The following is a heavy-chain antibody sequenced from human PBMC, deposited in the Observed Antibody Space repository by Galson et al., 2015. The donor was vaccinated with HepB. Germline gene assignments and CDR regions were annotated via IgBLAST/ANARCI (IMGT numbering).Heavy chain of an antibody. CDR3: TRDQRAVTDHDAFDV. CDR2: ISPTSWTK. CDR1: GFTFRSYS. Sequence: SLRLSCAASGFTFRSYSMNWVRLAPGLGLEWVSSISPTSWTKYSDDSVKGRFTTSRDNGTNTSYLEMSSLRVEDTAVYYCTRDQRAVTDHDAFDVWGQGTMVAVSS. V-gene: IGHV3-21*06. J-gene: IGHJ3*01.